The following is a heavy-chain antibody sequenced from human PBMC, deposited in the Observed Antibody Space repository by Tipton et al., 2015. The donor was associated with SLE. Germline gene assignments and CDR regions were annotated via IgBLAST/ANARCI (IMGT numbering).Heavy chain of an antibody. D-gene: IGHD3-22*01. CDR3: ARGYYYDSRARRAFDI. J-gene: IGHJ3*02. CDR1: GFTFSSYA. Sequence: GSLRLSCAASGFTFSSYAMSWVRQAPGKGLEWVSAISGSGGSTYYADSVKGRFTISRDNAKNSLYLQMNSLRAEDTAVYYCARGYYYDSRARRAFDIWGQGTMVTVSS. CDR2: ISGSGGST. V-gene: IGHV3-23*01.